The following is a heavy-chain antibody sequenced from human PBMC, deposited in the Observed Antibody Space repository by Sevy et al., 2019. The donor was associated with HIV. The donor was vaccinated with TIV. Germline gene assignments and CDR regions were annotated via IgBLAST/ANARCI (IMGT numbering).Heavy chain of an antibody. CDR2: IYYSGST. CDR1: GGSISSSDYY. J-gene: IGHJ4*02. Sequence: SETLSLTCTVSGGSISSSDYYWGWIRQPPGKGLEWIGGIYYSGSTYYNPSLETRVSISVDTSKNRFSLKLSSVTAADTAVYYCARHWGGYYYFFDYWGQGTLVTVSS. V-gene: IGHV4-39*01. CDR3: ARHWGGYYYFFDY. D-gene: IGHD3-3*01.